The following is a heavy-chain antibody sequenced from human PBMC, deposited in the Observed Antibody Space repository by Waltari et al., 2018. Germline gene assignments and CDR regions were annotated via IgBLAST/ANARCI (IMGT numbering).Heavy chain of an antibody. CDR1: GYTFTSYD. V-gene: IGHV1-2*02. CDR3: ARDSSSGWAEFDL. J-gene: IGHJ2*01. D-gene: IGHD6-19*01. CDR2: INPNSGGT. Sequence: QVQLVQSGAEVKKPGASVKVSCKASGYTFTSYDINWVRQATGQGLEWMGWINPNSGGTNYAQKFQGRVTMTRDTSISTAYMELSRLRSDDTAVYYCARDSSSGWAEFDLWGRGTLVTVSS.